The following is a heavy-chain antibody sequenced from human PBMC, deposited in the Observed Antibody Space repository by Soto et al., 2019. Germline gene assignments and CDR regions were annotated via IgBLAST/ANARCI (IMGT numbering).Heavy chain of an antibody. CDR1: GASVGSRAHH. Sequence: QVRLQESGPGLLRPSETLSLTCAVSGASVGSRAHHWSWIRKTPGKGLEWIGYVHYSGDTKYNPSLQSRVTISMDRSRNLFSLWLSGGGGAGRGGWGGVSEYGRGDGDEERGGGRGRLVTVSS. CDR2: VHYSGDT. CDR3: VSEYGRGDGDEERG. V-gene: IGHV4-61*08. J-gene: IGHJ1*01. D-gene: IGHD3-10*01.